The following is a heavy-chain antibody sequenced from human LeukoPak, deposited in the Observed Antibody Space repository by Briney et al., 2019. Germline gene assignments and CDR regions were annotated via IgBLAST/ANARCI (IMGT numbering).Heavy chain of an antibody. Sequence: GGSLRLSCTASRFTFDDYGMSWVRQAPGKGLEWVYGIKWNGGSVGYADSVKGRFTISRDNAKNSLYLQMNSLRAEDTALYHCARDLLYYGSGRYYDYWGQGTLVTVSS. CDR2: IKWNGGSV. V-gene: IGHV3-20*01. CDR1: RFTFDDYG. J-gene: IGHJ4*02. D-gene: IGHD3-10*01. CDR3: ARDLLYYGSGRYYDY.